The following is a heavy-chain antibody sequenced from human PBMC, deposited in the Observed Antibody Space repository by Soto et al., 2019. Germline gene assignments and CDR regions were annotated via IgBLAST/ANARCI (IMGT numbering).Heavy chain of an antibody. CDR2: ISGSGGST. CDR1: GFTFSNYY. J-gene: IGHJ6*03. CDR3: AKGPDYSRINYYYYYMDV. Sequence: GSLRLSCAASGFTFSNYYMTWVRQAPGKGLEWVSAISGSGGSTYYADSVKGRFTISRDNSKNTLYLQMNSLRAEDTAVYYCAKGPDYSRINYYYYYMDVWGKGTTVTVSS. D-gene: IGHD4-4*01. V-gene: IGHV3-23*01.